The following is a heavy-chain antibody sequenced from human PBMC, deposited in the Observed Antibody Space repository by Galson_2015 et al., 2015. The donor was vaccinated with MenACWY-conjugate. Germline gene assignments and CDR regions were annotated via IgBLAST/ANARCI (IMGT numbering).Heavy chain of an antibody. D-gene: IGHD3-10*01. V-gene: IGHV3-23*01. CDR3: VKGWFAMDV. Sequence: SLRLSCAASGFTLSSSAMNWVRQAPGKGLEWVSTIGGSDDNTYYPDSVRGQFTISRDTSKSTLDLQMNSLRAEDTAVYYCVKGWFAMDVCVQWTTVAVSS. CDR1: GFTLSSSA. CDR2: IGGSDDNT. J-gene: IGHJ6*02.